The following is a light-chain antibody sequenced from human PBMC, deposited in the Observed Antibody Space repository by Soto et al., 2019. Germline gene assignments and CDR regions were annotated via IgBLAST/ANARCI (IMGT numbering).Light chain of an antibody. CDR2: GTS. CDR3: QQYGNSPIT. Sequence: TQSPSSLSASLGDRVTITCRASQSFRGLLAWYQQKPGQAPRLLIYGTSSRATGIPDRFSGSGSGTDFTLTISRLEPEDFAVYYCQQYGNSPITFGQGTRLEIK. J-gene: IGKJ5*01. CDR1: QSFRGL. V-gene: IGKV3-20*01.